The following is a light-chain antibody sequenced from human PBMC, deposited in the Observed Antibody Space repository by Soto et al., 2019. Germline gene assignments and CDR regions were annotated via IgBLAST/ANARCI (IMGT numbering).Light chain of an antibody. V-gene: IGKV1-39*01. CDR3: QQTYRAQLT. Sequence: DIQMTPSPSSLSASVGDRVTITCRASQNINRYVNWYQQKPGKAPKLLIHAASSLQSGVPSRFSGSGSGTDYTLTISSLQPEDFATYYCQQTYRAQLTFGGGTKVEIK. CDR2: AAS. CDR1: QNINRY. J-gene: IGKJ4*01.